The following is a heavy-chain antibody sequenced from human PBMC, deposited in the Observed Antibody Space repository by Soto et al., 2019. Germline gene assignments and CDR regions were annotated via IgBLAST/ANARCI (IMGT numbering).Heavy chain of an antibody. CDR3: VSGRASGSYYLLDY. CDR1: GYTFTRYT. D-gene: IGHD3-10*01. CDR2: INPDNGNT. Sequence: ASVKVACKASGYTFTRYTMNWVRQAPGQRLEWMGWINPDNGNTKSSQKFQDRVIITRDTSASTAYMELSSLRSEDTAVYYCVSGRASGSYYLLDYCGQGTLVIVSS. J-gene: IGHJ4*02. V-gene: IGHV1-3*01.